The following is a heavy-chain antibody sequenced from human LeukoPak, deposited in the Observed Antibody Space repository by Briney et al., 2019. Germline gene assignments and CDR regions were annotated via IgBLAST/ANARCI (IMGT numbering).Heavy chain of an antibody. CDR1: GYTFTSCG. Sequence: GASVKVSCKASGYTFTSCGISWVRQAPGQGLEWMGWISAYNGNTNYAQKLQGRVTMTTDTSTSTAYMELRSLRSDDTAVYYCARDRPVWYSSGWGFDYWGQGTLVTVSS. J-gene: IGHJ4*02. CDR3: ARDRPVWYSSGWGFDY. D-gene: IGHD6-19*01. CDR2: ISAYNGNT. V-gene: IGHV1-18*01.